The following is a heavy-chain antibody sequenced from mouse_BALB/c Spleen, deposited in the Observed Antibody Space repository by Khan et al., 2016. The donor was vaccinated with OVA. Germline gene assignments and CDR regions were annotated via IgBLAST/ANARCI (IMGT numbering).Heavy chain of an antibody. J-gene: IGHJ4*01. Sequence: VQLVESGPGLVAPSQSLSITCTVSGFSLTSYGVSWVRQPPGKGLEWLGVIWGDGNTNFHSALRSRLSISKDNSKRQVFLKRNSLQTDDTATYYCAKDRGYYAVDYWGQGTSVTVSS. CDR2: IWGDGNT. CDR1: GFSLTSYG. V-gene: IGHV2-3*01. CDR3: AKDRGYYAVDY.